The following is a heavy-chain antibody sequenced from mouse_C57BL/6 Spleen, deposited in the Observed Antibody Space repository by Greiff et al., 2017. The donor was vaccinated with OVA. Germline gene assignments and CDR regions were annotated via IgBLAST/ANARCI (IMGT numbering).Heavy chain of an antibody. CDR3: ARSFNWDGPFDY. Sequence: EVQLQQSGPELVKPGASVKMSCKASGYTFTDYNMHWVKQSHGKSLEWIGYINPNNGGTSYNQKFKGKATLTVNKSSSTAYMELRSLTSEDSAVYDCARSFNWDGPFDYWGQGTTLTVSA. CDR1: GYTFTDYN. CDR2: INPNNGGT. V-gene: IGHV1-22*01. J-gene: IGHJ2*01. D-gene: IGHD4-1*01.